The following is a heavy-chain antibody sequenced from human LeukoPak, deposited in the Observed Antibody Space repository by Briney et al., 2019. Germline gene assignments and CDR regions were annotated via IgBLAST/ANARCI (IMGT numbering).Heavy chain of an antibody. D-gene: IGHD1-26*01. Sequence: PGGSLRLSCAASGFTFSSYGMTWVRQAPGKGLEWVSTISYSGGSTYYAESVKGRFIISRDNSKNTLYLQMNSLRAEDTAVYYCAKVRNSGNYVDGMDVWGQGTTVTVSS. CDR3: AKVRNSGNYVDGMDV. CDR2: ISYSGGST. V-gene: IGHV3-23*01. CDR1: GFTFSSYG. J-gene: IGHJ6*02.